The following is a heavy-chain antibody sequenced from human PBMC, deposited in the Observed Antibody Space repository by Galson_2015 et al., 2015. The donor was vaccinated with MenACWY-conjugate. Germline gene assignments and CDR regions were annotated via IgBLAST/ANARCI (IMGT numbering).Heavy chain of an antibody. CDR2: INSDGSST. CDR1: GFTFSSYA. J-gene: IGHJ6*02. CDR3: ARGNYYGMDV. Sequence: SLRLSCAASGFTFSSYAMSWVRHAPGKGLVWVPGINSDGSSTRYADSVKGRFTISRDNAKKTLCLQMNSLRAEDTAVYYCARGNYYGMDVWGQGTTVTVSS. V-gene: IGHV3-74*01.